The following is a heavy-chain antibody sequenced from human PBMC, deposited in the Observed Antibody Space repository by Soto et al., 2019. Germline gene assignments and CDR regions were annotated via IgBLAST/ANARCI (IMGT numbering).Heavy chain of an antibody. Sequence: SETLSLTCTVSGGFIWGWIRQSPDKGLEWIGYIYYSGSTNYNPSLKSRVTISVDTSKNQFSLKLSSVTAADTAVYYCARYNWYFDLWGRGTLVTVSS. CDR2: IYYSGST. J-gene: IGHJ2*01. CDR3: ARYNWYFDL. V-gene: IGHV4-59*01. CDR1: GGFI.